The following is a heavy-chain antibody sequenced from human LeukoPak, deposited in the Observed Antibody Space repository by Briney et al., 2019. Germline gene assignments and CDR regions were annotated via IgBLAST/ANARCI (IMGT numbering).Heavy chain of an antibody. J-gene: IGHJ4*02. CDR2: IYTSGST. CDR3: ARDPPRTTVTTLPNYFDY. V-gene: IGHV4-61*02. Sequence: PSETLSLTCTVSGGSISSGSYYWSWIRQPAGKGLEWIGRIYTSGSTNYNPSLKSRVTISVDTSRNQFSLKLSSVTAADTAVYYCARDPPRTTVTTLPNYFDYWGQGTLVTVSS. D-gene: IGHD4-17*01. CDR1: GGSISSGSYY.